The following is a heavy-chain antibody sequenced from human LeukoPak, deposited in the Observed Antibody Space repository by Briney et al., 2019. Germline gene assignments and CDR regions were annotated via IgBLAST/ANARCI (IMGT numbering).Heavy chain of an antibody. Sequence: ASVKVSCKVSGYTLTELSMHWVRQAPGKGLEWMGGFDPEDGETIYAQKFQGRVTMTRNTSISTAYMELSSLRSEDTAVYYCARGPDYYDSSGNWFDPWGQGTLVTVSS. V-gene: IGHV1-24*01. CDR2: FDPEDGET. D-gene: IGHD3-22*01. CDR1: GYTLTELS. CDR3: ARGPDYYDSSGNWFDP. J-gene: IGHJ5*02.